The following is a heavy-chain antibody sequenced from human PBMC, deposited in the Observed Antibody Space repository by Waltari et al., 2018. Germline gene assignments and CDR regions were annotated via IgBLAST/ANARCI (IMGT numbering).Heavy chain of an antibody. CDR1: GGSISSSSYY. CDR3: ARDLIVVVPAAMNYYYYGMDV. CDR2: IYYSGST. D-gene: IGHD2-2*01. V-gene: IGHV4-39*07. Sequence: QLQLQESGPGLVKPSETLSLTCTVPGGSISSSSYYWGWIRQPPGQGLAWIGSIYYSGSTYYNPSLKSRVTISVDTSKNQFSLKLSSVTAADTAVYYCARDLIVVVPAAMNYYYYGMDVWGQGTTVTVSS. J-gene: IGHJ6*02.